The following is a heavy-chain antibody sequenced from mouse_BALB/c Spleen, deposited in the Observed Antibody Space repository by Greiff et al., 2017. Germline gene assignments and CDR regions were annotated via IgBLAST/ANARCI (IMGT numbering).Heavy chain of an antibody. Sequence: VQLQQSGPELVKPGASVKISCKASGYTFTDYNMHWVKQSHGKSLEWIGYIYPYNGGTGYNQKFKSKATLTVDNSSSTAYMELRSLTSEDSAVYYCARTHYYGSPWNFDVWGAGTTVTVSS. CDR3: ARTHYYGSPWNFDV. J-gene: IGHJ1*01. D-gene: IGHD1-1*01. V-gene: IGHV1S29*02. CDR1: GYTFTDYN. CDR2: IYPYNGGT.